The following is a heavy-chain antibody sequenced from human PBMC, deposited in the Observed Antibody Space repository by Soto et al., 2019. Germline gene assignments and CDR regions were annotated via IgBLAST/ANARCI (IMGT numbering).Heavy chain of an antibody. V-gene: IGHV4-30-4*01. CDR2: IYYSGST. Sequence: PSETLSLTCTVSGGSISSGDYYWSWIRQPPGKGLEWIGYIYYSGSTYYNPSLKSRVTISVDTSKNQFSLKLSSVTAADTAVYYCARVAGYDSSGELDEWGQGTLVTVSS. D-gene: IGHD3-22*01. CDR1: GGSISSGDYY. J-gene: IGHJ4*02. CDR3: ARVAGYDSSGELDE.